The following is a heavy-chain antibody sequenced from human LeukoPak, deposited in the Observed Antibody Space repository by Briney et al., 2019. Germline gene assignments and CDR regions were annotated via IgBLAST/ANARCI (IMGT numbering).Heavy chain of an antibody. CDR3: ARMAYGVDY. CDR2: IYYSGSGST. J-gene: IGHJ4*02. D-gene: IGHD4-17*01. Sequence: SEALSLTCTVSGGSISSYYWSWIRQHPGKGLEYIGYIYYSGSGSTYYNPSLKSLVTISVDKSKNQFSLNLSSVTAADTAVYYCARMAYGVDYWGQGTLVTVSS. CDR1: GGSISSYY. V-gene: IGHV4-59*06.